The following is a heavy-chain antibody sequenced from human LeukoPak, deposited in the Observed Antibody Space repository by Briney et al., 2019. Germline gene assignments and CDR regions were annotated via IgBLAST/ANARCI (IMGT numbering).Heavy chain of an antibody. CDR2: INPNSGGT. D-gene: IGHD4-17*01. CDR3: VRGPTVTTIDYYYMDV. V-gene: IGHV1-2*02. Sequence: ASVKVSCKASEYTFSGYYMHWVRPAPGQGLEWMGWINPNSGGTNYAQKFQGRVTMTRDTSISTAYMELNRLRSDDTAVFYCVRGPTVTTIDYYYMDVWGKGTTVIVFS. CDR1: EYTFSGYY. J-gene: IGHJ6*03.